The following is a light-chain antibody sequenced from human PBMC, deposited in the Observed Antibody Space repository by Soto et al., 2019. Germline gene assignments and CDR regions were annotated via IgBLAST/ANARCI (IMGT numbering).Light chain of an antibody. V-gene: IGLV2-14*03. J-gene: IGLJ1*01. Sequence: QSALTQPASVSGSPGQSITISCTGTSSDVGAYDFVSWYQQHPDKAPKLMIYEVRNRPSGVSNRFSGSKSVNTATLTISGLQAEDEADYYCISYTTSSTRVFGTGTKVTVL. CDR3: ISYTTSSTRV. CDR2: EVR. CDR1: SSDVGAYDF.